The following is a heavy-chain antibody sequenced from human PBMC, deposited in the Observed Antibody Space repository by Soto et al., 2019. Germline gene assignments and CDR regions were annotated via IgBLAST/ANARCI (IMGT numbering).Heavy chain of an antibody. Sequence: SETLSLTCAVYGGSFSGYYWSWIRQPPGKGLEWIGEINHSGSTNYNPSLKSRVTISVDTSKNQFSLKLSSVTAADTAVYYCARGLYRYYYGSGSYPGATDYYYGMDVWGQGTTVTVSS. V-gene: IGHV4-34*01. CDR1: GGSFSGYY. CDR3: ARGLYRYYYGSGSYPGATDYYYGMDV. D-gene: IGHD3-10*01. CDR2: INHSGST. J-gene: IGHJ6*02.